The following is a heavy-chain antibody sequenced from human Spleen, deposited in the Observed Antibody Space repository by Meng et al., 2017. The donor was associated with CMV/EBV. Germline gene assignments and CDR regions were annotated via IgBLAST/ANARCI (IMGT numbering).Heavy chain of an antibody. D-gene: IGHD1-26*01. Sequence: ASVKVSCKASGYTFTGYYMHWVRQAPGQGLEWMGWINPNSGGTNYAQKFQGRVTMTRDTSISTAYMELSRLRSDDTAVYYCARMAVGARPPDYWGQGTRVTVSS. CDR3: ARMAVGARPPDY. CDR1: GYTFTGYY. CDR2: INPNSGGT. J-gene: IGHJ4*02. V-gene: IGHV1-2*02.